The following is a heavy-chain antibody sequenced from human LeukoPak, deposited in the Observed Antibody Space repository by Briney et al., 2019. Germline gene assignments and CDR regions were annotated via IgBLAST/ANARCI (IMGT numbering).Heavy chain of an antibody. V-gene: IGHV3-66*04. Sequence: GGSLRLSCAASGFTFSIYEMNWVRQAPGKGLEWVSVIHSGGSTYYADSVKGRFTISRDNSKNTLYLQMNSLRAEDTAVYYCAILPRGDYWGQGTLVTVS. CDR1: GFTFSIYE. CDR3: AILPRGDY. J-gene: IGHJ4*02. CDR2: IHSGGST.